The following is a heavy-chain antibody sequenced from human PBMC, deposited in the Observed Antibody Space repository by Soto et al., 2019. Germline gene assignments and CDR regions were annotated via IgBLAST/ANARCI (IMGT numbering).Heavy chain of an antibody. J-gene: IGHJ4*02. Sequence: PGGSLRFSCTASGFTFSRHAMTWVRQAPGKGLEWVSGLSDSGGSIYYADSVKGRFTISRDNSMNTLYLQMNTLRAEDTAIYYCAKVSSSWYAGFFDLWGQGTLVTVSS. CDR3: AKVSSSWYAGFFDL. D-gene: IGHD6-13*01. V-gene: IGHV3-23*01. CDR1: GFTFSRHA. CDR2: LSDSGGSI.